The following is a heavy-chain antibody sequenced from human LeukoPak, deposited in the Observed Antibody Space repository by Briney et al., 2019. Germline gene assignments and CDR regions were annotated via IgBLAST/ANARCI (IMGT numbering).Heavy chain of an antibody. CDR2: ISSSSGTI. V-gene: IGHV3-48*01. CDR3: AKGRVVITREAFDI. CDR1: GFTFSTYS. D-gene: IGHD3-22*01. J-gene: IGHJ3*02. Sequence: GGSLRLSCAASGFTFSTYSMNWVRQAPGKGLEWVSYISSSSGTIYYADSVKGRFTISRDNAKNSLYLQMDSLRGEDTAVYYCAKGRVVITREAFDILYQGTSVNVS.